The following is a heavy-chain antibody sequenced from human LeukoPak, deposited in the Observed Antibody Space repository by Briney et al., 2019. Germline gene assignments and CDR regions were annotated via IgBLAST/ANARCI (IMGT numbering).Heavy chain of an antibody. V-gene: IGHV4-39*07. J-gene: IGHJ6*03. Sequence: PSETLSLTCTVSGGSISSASYYWAWIRQPPGKGLEWIGSIYYSGNPDYNPSLKSRVTMSVDTSRNQFSLKLSSVTAADTAVYYCARVGTRARRGFWDYYYCMDVWGKGTTVTVSS. CDR1: GGSISSASYY. CDR3: ARVGTRARRGFWDYYYCMDV. CDR2: IYYSGNP. D-gene: IGHD3-10*01.